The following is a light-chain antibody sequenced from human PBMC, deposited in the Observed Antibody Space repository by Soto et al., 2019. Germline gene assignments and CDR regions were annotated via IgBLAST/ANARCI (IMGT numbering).Light chain of an antibody. CDR2: EVN. CDR1: SSDVGAYNY. V-gene: IGLV2-8*01. CDR3: TSHAGTINFPYI. Sequence: QSALPQPPSASGSPGQSVTISCTGTSSDVGAYNYVSWCQHHPGKAPKLMVYEVNKRPSGVPDRFSGSKSGNTASLTVSGLQAEDEADYYCTSHAGTINFPYIFGTGTKVTVL. J-gene: IGLJ1*01.